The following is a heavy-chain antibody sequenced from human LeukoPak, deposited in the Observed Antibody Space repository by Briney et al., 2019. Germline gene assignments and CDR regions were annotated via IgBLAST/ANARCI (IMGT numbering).Heavy chain of an antibody. V-gene: IGHV3-30*02. CDR3: ARDWGLGTADAFDI. CDR1: GFTFSSYG. D-gene: IGHD3-16*01. J-gene: IGHJ3*02. Sequence: GGSLRLSCAASGFTFSSYGMHWVRQAPGKGLEWVAFIRYDGSNKYYADSVKGRFTISRDNAKNSLYLQMNSLRAEDTAVYYCARDWGLGTADAFDIWGQGTMVTVSS. CDR2: IRYDGSNK.